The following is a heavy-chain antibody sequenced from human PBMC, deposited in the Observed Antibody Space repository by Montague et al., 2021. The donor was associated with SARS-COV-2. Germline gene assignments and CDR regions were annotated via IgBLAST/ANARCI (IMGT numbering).Heavy chain of an antibody. Sequence: SETLSLTCTVSGGSISSYYWSWIRQSAGKGLEWIGRIHTSGSTXXXPSXXXRVTMSVDTSKNQFSLKLSSVTAADTAVYYCASGKYYDFWSGYYSHDYVSGMDVWDQGTTVTVSS. J-gene: IGHJ6*02. V-gene: IGHV4-4*07. CDR2: IHTSGST. CDR3: ASGKYYDFWSGYYSHDYVSGMDV. D-gene: IGHD3-3*01. CDR1: GGSISSYY.